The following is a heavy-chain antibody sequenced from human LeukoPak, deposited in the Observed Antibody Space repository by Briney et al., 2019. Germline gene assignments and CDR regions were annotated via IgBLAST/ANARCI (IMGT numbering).Heavy chain of an antibody. Sequence: PGGSLRLSCAASGFTFSIYSINWVRQAPGKGLEWVGRIASKTDGGTTDYAAPVKGRFTISRDDSKNTLFLQMNSLKTEDTAVYYCTTGIRGGCGQGTLVTVSS. J-gene: IGHJ4*02. CDR3: TTGIRGG. V-gene: IGHV3-15*04. D-gene: IGHD3-16*01. CDR1: GFTFSIYS. CDR2: IASKTDGGTT.